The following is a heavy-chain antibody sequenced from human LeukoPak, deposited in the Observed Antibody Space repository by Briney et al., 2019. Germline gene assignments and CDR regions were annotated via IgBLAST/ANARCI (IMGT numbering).Heavy chain of an antibody. J-gene: IGHJ3*02. V-gene: IGHV1-46*01. D-gene: IGHD1-26*01. Sequence: ASVKVSCKTSGYNFTSYYVHWVRQAPGQGLEWMGILNPSGSRTNYAQKFQGRVTMTRDMSTSTVYLELSSLKSEDTAVYYCARGLVGATHLHDALDIWGQGTMVTVSS. CDR2: LNPSGSRT. CDR3: ARGLVGATHLHDALDI. CDR1: GYNFTSYY.